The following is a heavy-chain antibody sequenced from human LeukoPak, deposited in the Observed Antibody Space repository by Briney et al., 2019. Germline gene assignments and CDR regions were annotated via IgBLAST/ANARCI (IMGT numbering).Heavy chain of an antibody. D-gene: IGHD3-22*01. Sequence: GSLRLSCAASGFTFSSYWMHWVRQAPGKGLVWVSRINTDGSSTSYADSVKGRFTISRDDSKNTLYLQMNSLRAEDTAVYYCARDLAPLVVVITTLDYWGQGTLVTVSS. J-gene: IGHJ4*02. CDR2: INTDGSST. V-gene: IGHV3-74*01. CDR1: GFTFSSYW. CDR3: ARDLAPLVVVITTLDY.